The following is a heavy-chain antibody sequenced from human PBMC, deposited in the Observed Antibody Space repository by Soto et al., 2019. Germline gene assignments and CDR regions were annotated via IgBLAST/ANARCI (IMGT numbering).Heavy chain of an antibody. CDR3: VVPPAYNSGWFGVFDF. V-gene: IGHV3-30*03. CDR1: GFTFSSYA. CDR2: ISHDGSNT. D-gene: IGHD6-19*01. J-gene: IGHJ5*01. Sequence: QVQLVESGGGVVQPGRSLRLSCAASGFTFSSYAMHWVRQAPGKGLEWVAVISHDGSNTFYADSVKGRFTISRDNSKNXLYLQMNSLRAEDTAVFFCVVPPAYNSGWFGVFDFWGQGTLVTVSS.